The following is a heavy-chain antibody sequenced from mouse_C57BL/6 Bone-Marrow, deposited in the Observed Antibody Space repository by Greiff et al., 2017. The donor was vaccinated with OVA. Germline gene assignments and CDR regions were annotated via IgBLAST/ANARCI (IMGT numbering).Heavy chain of an antibody. V-gene: IGHV3-6*01. J-gene: IGHJ3*01. CDR1: GYSITSGYY. D-gene: IGHD1-1*01. CDR2: ISYDGSN. CDR3: ARGYYYGSSSFAY. Sequence: ESGPGLVKPSQSLSLTCSVTGYSITSGYYWNWIRQFPGNKLEWMGYISYDGSNNYNPSLKNRISITRDTSKNQFFLKLNSVTTEDTATYYCARGYYYGSSSFAYWGQGTLVTVSA.